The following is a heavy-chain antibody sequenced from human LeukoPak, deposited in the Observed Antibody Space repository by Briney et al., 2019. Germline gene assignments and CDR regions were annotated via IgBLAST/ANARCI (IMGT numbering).Heavy chain of an antibody. CDR2: IYYSGST. CDR1: GGSISSYY. V-gene: IGHV4-59*01. Sequence: SETLSLTCAVSGGSISSYYWSWIRQPPGKGLEWIGYIYYSGSTNYNPSLKSRVTISVDTSKNQFSLKLSSVTAADTAVYYCARGGRWLQFDYWGQGTLVTVSS. D-gene: IGHD5-24*01. J-gene: IGHJ4*02. CDR3: ARGGRWLQFDY.